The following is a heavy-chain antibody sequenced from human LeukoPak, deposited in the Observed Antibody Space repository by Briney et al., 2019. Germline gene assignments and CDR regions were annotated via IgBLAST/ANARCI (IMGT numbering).Heavy chain of an antibody. J-gene: IGHJ4*02. CDR2: IYYRGST. V-gene: IGHV4-59*01. D-gene: IGHD6-13*01. CDR1: SGSIDTYY. CDR3: ARDSTCTWYHYFDY. Sequence: SETLSLTCTVSSGSIDTYYWSWIRQTPGKGLEWIGNIYYRGSTSYNPSLKSRVTISVDTSKNQFSLKLNSVTAADTAVYYCARDSTCTWYHYFDYWGQGTLVTVSS.